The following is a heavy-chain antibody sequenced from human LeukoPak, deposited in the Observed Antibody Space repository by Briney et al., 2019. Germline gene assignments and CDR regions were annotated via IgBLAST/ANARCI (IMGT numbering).Heavy chain of an antibody. CDR1: GFTVSSNY. Sequence: QPGGSLRLSCAASGFTVSSNYMSWVRQAPGKGLEWVAKIKQDGSEKYYVDSVKGRFTISRDNAKNSLYLQMNSLRAEDTAVYYCARGGLYPPGYWGQGTLVTVSS. V-gene: IGHV3-7*01. D-gene: IGHD5/OR15-5a*01. CDR2: IKQDGSEK. CDR3: ARGGLYPPGY. J-gene: IGHJ4*02.